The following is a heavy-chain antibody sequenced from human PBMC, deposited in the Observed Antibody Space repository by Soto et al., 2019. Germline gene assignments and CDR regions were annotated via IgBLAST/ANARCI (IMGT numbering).Heavy chain of an antibody. CDR1: GFTFSSYG. CDR3: AKDRFGSYYAGYFDY. J-gene: IGHJ4*02. V-gene: IGHV3-30*18. D-gene: IGHD1-26*01. CDR2: ISYDGSNK. Sequence: GGSLRLSCAASGFTFSSYGMHWVRQAPGKGLEWVAVISYDGSNKYYADSVKGRFTISRDNSKNTLYLQMNSLRAEDTAVYYCAKDRFGSYYAGYFDYWGQGT.